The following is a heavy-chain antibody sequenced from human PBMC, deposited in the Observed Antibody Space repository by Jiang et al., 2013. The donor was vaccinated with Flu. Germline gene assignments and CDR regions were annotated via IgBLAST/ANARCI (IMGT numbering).Heavy chain of an antibody. CDR1: GYTFTSYG. CDR3: ARERPGIAVAGTSYWFDP. J-gene: IGHJ5*02. D-gene: IGHD6-19*01. Sequence: SGAEVKKPGASVKVSCKASGYTFTSYGISWVRQAPGQGLEWMGWISAYNGNTNYAQKLQGRVTMTTDTSTSTAYMELRSLRSDDTAVYYCARERPGIAVAGTSYWFDPWGQGTLVTVSS. V-gene: IGHV1-18*04. CDR2: ISAYNGNT.